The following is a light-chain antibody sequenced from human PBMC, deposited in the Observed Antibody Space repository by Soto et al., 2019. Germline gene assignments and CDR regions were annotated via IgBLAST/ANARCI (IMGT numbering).Light chain of an antibody. CDR1: QSIDTW. CDR3: QPYNSYSPWT. Sequence: DIQMTQSPSTLSASVGDRVTTTCRASQSIDTWLAWYKQKPGKAPKLLIYKASSLESGIPSRFSGSGSGTEFTLTISTLQPDDFATYYCQPYNSYSPWTFGQGTKVEIK. CDR2: KAS. J-gene: IGKJ1*01. V-gene: IGKV1-5*03.